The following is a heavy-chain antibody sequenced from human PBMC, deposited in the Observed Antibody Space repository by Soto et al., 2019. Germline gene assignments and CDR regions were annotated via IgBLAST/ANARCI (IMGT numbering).Heavy chain of an antibody. J-gene: IGHJ6*02. D-gene: IGHD2-2*02. V-gene: IGHV6-1*01. Sequence: SQTLSLTCAISGDSVSSNSAAWNWIRQSPSRGLEWLGRTYYRSKWYNDYAVSVKSRMTINPDTSKNQFSLQLNSVTPEDTAVYYCAREIKDIVVVPAAIPSYYYYGMDVWGQGTTVTVSS. CDR1: GDSVSSNSAA. CDR2: TYYRSKWYN. CDR3: AREIKDIVVVPAAIPSYYYYGMDV.